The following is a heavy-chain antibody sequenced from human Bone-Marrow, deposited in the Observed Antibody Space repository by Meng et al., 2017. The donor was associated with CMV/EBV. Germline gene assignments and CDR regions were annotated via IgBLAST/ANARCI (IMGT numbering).Heavy chain of an antibody. V-gene: IGHV4-34*01. CDR1: GGSFSGYY. Sequence: SETLSLTCAVYGGSFSGYYWSWIRQPPGKGLEWIAEVNHSGGTNSNPSLRSRVSISVDKSKNQFSLKLSSVTAADTAVYYCARGPYYGSGSYVLWGQGTLVTVSS. CDR2: VNHSGGT. J-gene: IGHJ4*02. CDR3: ARGPYYGSGSYVL. D-gene: IGHD3-10*01.